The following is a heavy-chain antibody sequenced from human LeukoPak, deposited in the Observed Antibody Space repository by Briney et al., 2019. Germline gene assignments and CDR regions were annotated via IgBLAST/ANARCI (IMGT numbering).Heavy chain of an antibody. J-gene: IGHJ3*02. CDR2: VYFNGNT. D-gene: IGHD1-26*01. CDR1: GDSISSSSYN. CDR3: ERQGGGGRAFDI. V-gene: IGHV4-39*01. Sequence: SETLSLTCTVSGDSISSSSYNWGWIRQPPWKGLEWVGNVYFNGNTYYNPSLKSRVAISVDTSKNQFSLNLRSVTAADTAVYYCERQGGGGRAFDIWGQGTMVTVSS.